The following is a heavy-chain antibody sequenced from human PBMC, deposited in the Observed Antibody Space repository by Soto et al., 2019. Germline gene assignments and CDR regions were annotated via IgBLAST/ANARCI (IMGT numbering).Heavy chain of an antibody. D-gene: IGHD4-17*01. CDR1: GGTFSTYT. J-gene: IGHJ5*02. CDR2: IIPILDVA. Sequence: QVQLVQSGAELKKPGSSVKISCRASGGTFSTYTISWVRPAPGQGLDWMGRIIPILDVANYAPKGQGRVTMDAARSTLTAHMELSSLTSEDTAVYYCAGILQWDGDYFDNWGDPWGQGTLVTVSS. CDR3: AGILQWDGDYFDNWGDP. V-gene: IGHV1-69*02.